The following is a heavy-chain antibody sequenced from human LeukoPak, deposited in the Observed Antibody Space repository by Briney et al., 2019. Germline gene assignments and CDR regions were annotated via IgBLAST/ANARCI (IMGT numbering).Heavy chain of an antibody. Sequence: GGSLRLSCAASGFTFSSYWMSWVRQAPGKGLEWVANIKQDGSERYYVDSVKGRFTISRDNAKNSLYLQMNSLRAEDTAVYYCARAGLRRSFDYWGQGTLVTVSS. CDR3: ARAGLRRSFDY. J-gene: IGHJ4*02. V-gene: IGHV3-7*01. CDR1: GFTFSSYW. CDR2: IKQDGSER. D-gene: IGHD3-10*01.